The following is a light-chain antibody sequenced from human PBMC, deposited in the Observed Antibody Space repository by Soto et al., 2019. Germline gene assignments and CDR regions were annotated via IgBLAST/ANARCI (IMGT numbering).Light chain of an antibody. V-gene: IGKV3-15*01. CDR1: QSIGSR. Sequence: EKVMTQSPVTLSVSPGQRATLSCRASQSIGSRLAWYQQKPGQAPRLLIYGASTRATGIPDRFTGSGSGTEFTLTISSLQSEDFAVYYCQQYDVWPALTFGGGTKVEI. CDR3: QQYDVWPALT. J-gene: IGKJ4*01. CDR2: GAS.